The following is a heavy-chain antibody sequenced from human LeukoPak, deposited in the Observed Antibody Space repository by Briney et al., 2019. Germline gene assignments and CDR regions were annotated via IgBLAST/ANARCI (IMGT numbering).Heavy chain of an antibody. CDR2: IWYDGSNK. V-gene: IGHV3-33*01. CDR1: GFTFSSYG. Sequence: GGSLRLSCAASGFTFSSYGMHWVRQAPGKGLEWVAVIWYDGSNKYYADSVKGRFTISRDNSKNTLYLQMNSLRAEDTAVYYCAVDFGVGTSDYWGQGTLVTVSS. J-gene: IGHJ4*02. D-gene: IGHD3-3*01. CDR3: AVDFGVGTSDY.